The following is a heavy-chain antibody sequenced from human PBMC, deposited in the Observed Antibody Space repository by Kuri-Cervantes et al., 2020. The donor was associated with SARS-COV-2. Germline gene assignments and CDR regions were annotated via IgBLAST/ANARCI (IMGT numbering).Heavy chain of an antibody. J-gene: IGHJ4*02. V-gene: IGHV4-39*07. Sequence: SETLSLTCTVSGGSISSSSYYWGWIRQPPGKGLEWIGSIYYSGSTNYNPSLKSRVTISVDTSKNQFSLKLSSVTAADTAVYYCARVLSGPRSFDYWGQGTLVTVSS. D-gene: IGHD3-3*01. CDR3: ARVLSGPRSFDY. CDR1: GGSISSSSYY. CDR2: IYYSGST.